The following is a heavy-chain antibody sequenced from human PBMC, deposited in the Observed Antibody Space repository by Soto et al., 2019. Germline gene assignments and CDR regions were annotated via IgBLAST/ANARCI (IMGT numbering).Heavy chain of an antibody. V-gene: IGHV1-18*01. CDR3: AREASVLIPAAQPSRFDS. CDR2: ISPYSGYT. Sequence: ASVEVSFTGFCYSFMKYCINLVRQAPGQGLEWVGWISPYSGYTHSAQKFHGRLTLTTDTAASTAYMELRILRSADTALYYCAREASVLIPAAQPSRFDSWGQGTLVTVSS. D-gene: IGHD2-2*01. CDR1: CYSFMKYC. J-gene: IGHJ4*02.